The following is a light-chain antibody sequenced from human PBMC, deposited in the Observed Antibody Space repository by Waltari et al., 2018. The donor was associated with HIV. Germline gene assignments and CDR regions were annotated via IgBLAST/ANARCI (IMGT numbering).Light chain of an antibody. V-gene: IGLV2-11*01. CDR1: SSGVGAYNY. Sequence: QSALTQPRSVSESPGQSVTISCTGTSSGVGAYNYVSWYQQHPGRAPKFIIYNVSERPSRVPDRFSGSKSGNTASLTISGLQAEDEADYYCSSYAGTSNFVLFGGGTKLTVL. CDR2: NVS. CDR3: SSYAGTSNFVL. J-gene: IGLJ2*01.